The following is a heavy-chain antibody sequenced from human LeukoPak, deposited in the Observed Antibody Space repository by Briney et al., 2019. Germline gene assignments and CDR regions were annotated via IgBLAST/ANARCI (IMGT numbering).Heavy chain of an antibody. D-gene: IGHD3-16*01. CDR1: GYTFTSYD. J-gene: IGHJ4*02. CDR2: MNPNSGNT. V-gene: IGHV1-8*01. Sequence: GASVKVSCKASGYTFTSYDIKWVRQATGQGLEWMGRMNPNSGNTGYAQKFQGRVTMTRNTSISTAYMELSSLTSEDTAVYYCARDNDSRDPPHFDYWGQGTLVTVSS. CDR3: ARDNDSRDPPHFDY.